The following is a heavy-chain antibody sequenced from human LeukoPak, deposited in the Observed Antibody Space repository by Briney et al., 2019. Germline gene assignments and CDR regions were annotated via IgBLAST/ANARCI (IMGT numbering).Heavy chain of an antibody. Sequence: SETLSLTCTVSGGSISSSSYYWGWIRQPPGKGLEWIGSIYYSGSTYHNPSLKSRVTISVDTSKNQFSLKLSSVTAADTAVYYCARLHSDDYGDYPFFDYWGQGTLVTVSS. CDR2: IYYSGST. V-gene: IGHV4-39*01. D-gene: IGHD4-17*01. J-gene: IGHJ4*02. CDR3: ARLHSDDYGDYPFFDY. CDR1: GGSISSSSYY.